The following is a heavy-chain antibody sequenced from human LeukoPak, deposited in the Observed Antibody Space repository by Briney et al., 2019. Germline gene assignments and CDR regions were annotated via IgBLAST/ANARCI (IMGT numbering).Heavy chain of an antibody. J-gene: IGHJ6*04. V-gene: IGHV4-34*01. Sequence: SETLSLTCAVYGGSLSGYYWSWIRQPPGKGLEWIGEINHSGSTNYNPSLKSRVTISVDTSKNQFSLKLSSVTAADTAVYYCAKTPGSIWGKGTTVTVSS. CDR2: INHSGST. CDR1: GGSLSGYY. CDR3: AKTPGSI.